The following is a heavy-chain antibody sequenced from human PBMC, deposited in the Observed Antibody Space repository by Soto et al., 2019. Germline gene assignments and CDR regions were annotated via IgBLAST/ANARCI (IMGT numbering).Heavy chain of an antibody. J-gene: IGHJ4*02. Sequence: EVQLLESGGDLVQPGGSLRLSCAASGFTFSTYAMTWVRQAPGKGLEWVASISASGAGTYHADSVKGRFTISRDNSKNTLSLQMNSLRAEDTAIYFCAALRAVGGTGYWGQGTLVSVSS. V-gene: IGHV3-23*01. CDR1: GFTFSTYA. CDR3: AALRAVGGTGY. D-gene: IGHD1-7*01. CDR2: ISASGAGT.